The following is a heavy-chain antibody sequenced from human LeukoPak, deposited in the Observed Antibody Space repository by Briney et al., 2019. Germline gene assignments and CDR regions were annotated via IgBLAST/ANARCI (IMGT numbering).Heavy chain of an antibody. J-gene: IGHJ4*02. Sequence: PGGSLRLSCAASGFTFSSYSMNWVRQAPGKGLEWVSSISSSSSYIYYADSVKGRFTISRDNAKNSLYLQMNSLTAADTAVYYCARRRQSGYDAYFDYWGQGTLVTVSS. CDR2: ISSSSSYI. CDR3: ARRRQSGYDAYFDY. V-gene: IGHV3-21*04. CDR1: GFTFSSYS. D-gene: IGHD5-12*01.